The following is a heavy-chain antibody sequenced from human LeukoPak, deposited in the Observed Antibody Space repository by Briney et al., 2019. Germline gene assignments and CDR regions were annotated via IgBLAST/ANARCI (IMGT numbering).Heavy chain of an antibody. D-gene: IGHD3-22*01. J-gene: IGHJ4*02. CDR3: ASGKYYYDSSGSDY. V-gene: IGHV4-38-2*01. CDR2: IYHSGST. Sequence: SETLSLTCAVSGYSISSGYYWGWIRQPPGKGLERIGSIYHSGSTYYNPSLKSRVTISVDTSKNQFSLKLSSVTAADTAVYYCASGKYYYDSSGSDYWGQGTLVTVSS. CDR1: GYSISSGYY.